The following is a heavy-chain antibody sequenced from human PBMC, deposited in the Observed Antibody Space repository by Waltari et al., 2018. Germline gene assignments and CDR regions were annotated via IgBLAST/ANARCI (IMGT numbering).Heavy chain of an antibody. CDR1: GGSISSGSYY. V-gene: IGHV4-61*02. CDR3: AREGIYSSATDARFDP. Sequence: QVQLQESGPGLVKPSQTLSLTCTVSGGSISSGSYYWSWIRQSAGKGLEWIGRMNTRGSANYSPSLTRRVTISVDTSKNQFSLKLSSVTAADTAVYYCAREGIYSSATDARFDPWGQGTLVTVSS. CDR2: MNTRGSA. J-gene: IGHJ5*02. D-gene: IGHD6-25*01.